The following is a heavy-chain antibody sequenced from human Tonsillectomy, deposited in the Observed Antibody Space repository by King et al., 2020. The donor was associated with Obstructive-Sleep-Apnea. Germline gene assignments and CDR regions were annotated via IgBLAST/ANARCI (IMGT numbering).Heavy chain of an antibody. CDR3: ARSREKRYFDWLSFDP. J-gene: IGHJ5*02. CDR2: IDPSDSYT. V-gene: IGHV5-10-1*01. D-gene: IGHD3-9*01. CDR1: GYSFTSYW. Sequence: QLVQSGAEVKKPGESLRISCKGSGYSFTSYWISWVRQMPGKGLEWTGRIDPSDSYTNYSPSFQGHVTISADKSISTAYLQWSSLKASDTAMYYCARSREKRYFDWLSFDPWGQGTLVTVSS.